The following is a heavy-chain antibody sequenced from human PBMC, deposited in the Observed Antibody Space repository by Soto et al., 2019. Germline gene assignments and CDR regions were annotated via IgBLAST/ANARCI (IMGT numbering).Heavy chain of an antibody. V-gene: IGHV1-69*02. CDR1: GGTFSSYT. D-gene: IGHD3-3*01. J-gene: IGHJ5*02. CDR2: IIPILGIA. Sequence: QVQLVQSGAEVQKPGSSVKVSCKASGGTFSSYTISWVRQAPGQGLEWMGRIIPILGIANYAQKFQGRVTITADKSTSTAYMELSSLRSEDTAVYYCASRRGLDYDFWSGTGFDPWGQGTLVTVSS. CDR3: ASRRGLDYDFWSGTGFDP.